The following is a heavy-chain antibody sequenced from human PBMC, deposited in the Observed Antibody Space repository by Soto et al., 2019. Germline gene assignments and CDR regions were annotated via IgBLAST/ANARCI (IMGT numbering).Heavy chain of an antibody. CDR1: GFTFSRYG. CDR3: ARDPSEGRVGNWFES. CDR2: ISSSTSYV. V-gene: IGHV3-21*06. J-gene: IGHJ5*01. D-gene: IGHD2-2*01. Sequence: GGSLRLSCAASGFTFSRYGMNWLRQAPGKGLEWVASISSSTSYVYYADSVKGRFSTSRDNAKNILYLEMYGLRTEDTAVYYCARDPSEGRVGNWFESWGQGTLVTVSS.